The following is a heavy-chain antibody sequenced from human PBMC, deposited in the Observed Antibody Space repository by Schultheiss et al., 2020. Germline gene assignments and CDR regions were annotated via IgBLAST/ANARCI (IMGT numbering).Heavy chain of an antibody. V-gene: IGHV4-59*08. Sequence: SETLSLTCTVSGGSISSYYWSWIRQPPGKGLEWIGYIYYSGSTNYNPSLKSRVTISVDTSKNQFSLKLSSVTAADTAVYYCARNVRYSFDYWGQGTLVTVSS. CDR1: GGSISSYY. D-gene: IGHD2-21*01. CDR3: ARNVRYSFDY. J-gene: IGHJ4*02. CDR2: IYYSGST.